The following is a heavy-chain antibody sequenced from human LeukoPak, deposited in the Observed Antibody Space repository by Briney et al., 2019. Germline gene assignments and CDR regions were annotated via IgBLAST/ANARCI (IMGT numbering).Heavy chain of an antibody. V-gene: IGHV3-30-3*01. CDR3: ARSGGIEGALGDY. CDR2: ISYDGSNK. D-gene: IGHD1-26*01. Sequence: GRSLRLSCAASGFTFSSYAMHWVRQAPGKGLEWVAVISYDGSNKYYADSVKGRFTISRDNSKNTLYLQMNSLRAEDTAVYYCARSGGIEGALGDYWGQGTLVTVSS. J-gene: IGHJ4*02. CDR1: GFTFSSYA.